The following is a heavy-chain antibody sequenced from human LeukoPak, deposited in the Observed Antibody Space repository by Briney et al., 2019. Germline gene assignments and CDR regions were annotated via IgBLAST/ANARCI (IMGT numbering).Heavy chain of an antibody. CDR3: VREEGY. CDR1: GFTFSTYW. CDR2: IKQDGSHK. V-gene: IGHV3-7*01. J-gene: IGHJ4*02. Sequence: GGSLRLSCAASGFTFSTYWMYWVRQAPGKGLEWVANIKQDGSHKYYVDSVKGRFTISRDNAKNSLYLQMSSLRVEDTAVYYCVREEGYWGQGTLVTVSS.